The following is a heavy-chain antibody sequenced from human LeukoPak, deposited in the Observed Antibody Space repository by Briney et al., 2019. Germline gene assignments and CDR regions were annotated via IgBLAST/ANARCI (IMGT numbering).Heavy chain of an antibody. CDR3: TTALWWKEQPFDY. D-gene: IGHD2-21*01. J-gene: IGHJ4*02. V-gene: IGHV3-15*01. Sequence: PGGSLRPSCVGSGFSLSDTRMNWVRQAPGKGLEWVGRIKTKTDGGTTDHAAPVKGRFTISRDDSKNTVYLEMSRLKTEDTAVYYCTTALWWKEQPFDYWGQGTLVTVSS. CDR2: IKTKTDGGTT. CDR1: GFSLSDTR.